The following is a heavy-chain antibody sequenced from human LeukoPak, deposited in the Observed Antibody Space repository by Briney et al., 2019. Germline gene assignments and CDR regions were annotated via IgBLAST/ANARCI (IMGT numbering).Heavy chain of an antibody. CDR3: TRAGPDYYDSSGYYYYFDY. V-gene: IGHV3-49*04. CDR1: GFTFGDYA. CDR2: IRSKAYGGTT. D-gene: IGHD3-22*01. Sequence: GGSLRLACTASGFTFGDYAMSWVRQAPGKWLEWVGFIRSKAYGGTTEYAASVKGRFTISRDDSKSIAYLQMNSLKTEDTAVYYCTRAGPDYYDSSGYYYYFDYWGQGTLVTVSS. J-gene: IGHJ4*02.